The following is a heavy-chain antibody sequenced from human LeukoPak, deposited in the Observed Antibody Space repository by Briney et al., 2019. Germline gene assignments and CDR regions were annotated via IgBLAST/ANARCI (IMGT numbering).Heavy chain of an antibody. CDR1: GGSISSSSYY. V-gene: IGHV4-39*07. Sequence: SETLSLTCTVSGGSISSSSYYWGWIRQPPGKGLEWIGSIYYSGSTYYNPSLKSRVTISVDTSKNQFSLKLSSVTAADTAVYYCAKGYCSGGSCYTPDAFDIWGQGTMVTVSS. CDR3: AKGYCSGGSCYTPDAFDI. D-gene: IGHD2-15*01. J-gene: IGHJ3*02. CDR2: IYYSGST.